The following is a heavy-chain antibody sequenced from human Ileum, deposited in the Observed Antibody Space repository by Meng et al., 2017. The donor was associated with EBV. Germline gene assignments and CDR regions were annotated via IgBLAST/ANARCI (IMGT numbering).Heavy chain of an antibody. V-gene: IGHV4-4*02. CDR3: ARVGQWLPINY. D-gene: IGHD6-19*01. CDR2: IYHSGST. Sequence: VLHEESGPGLVKPSGTLSLAYAVSGGSSSSSNWCIWVRKPPGKGLGWIGEIYHSGSTNYNPSLKSRVTISVDKSKNQFSLNLSSVTAADTAVYYCARVGQWLPINYWGQGTLVTVSS. CDR1: GGSSSSSNW. J-gene: IGHJ4*02.